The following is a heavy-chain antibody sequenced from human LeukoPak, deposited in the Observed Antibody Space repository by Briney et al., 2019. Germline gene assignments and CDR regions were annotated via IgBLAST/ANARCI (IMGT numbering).Heavy chain of an antibody. D-gene: IGHD1-1*01. Sequence: GGSLRLSCAASGFTFSSYAMHWVRQAPGKGLEWVAVISYDGSNKYYADSVKGRFTISRDNAKNSLYLQMNSLRAEDTAVYYCAKKEREDLFDYWGQGTLVTVSS. CDR2: ISYDGSNK. CDR1: GFTFSSYA. V-gene: IGHV3-30*04. J-gene: IGHJ4*02. CDR3: AKKEREDLFDY.